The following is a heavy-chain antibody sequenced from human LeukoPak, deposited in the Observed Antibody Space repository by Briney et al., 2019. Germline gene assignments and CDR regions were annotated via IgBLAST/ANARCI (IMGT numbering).Heavy chain of an antibody. V-gene: IGHV3-23*01. CDR1: GFTFSSYA. CDR2: ISGSGGST. J-gene: IGHJ4*02. CDR3: ARTLGDSRYFDY. Sequence: PGGSLRLSCAASGFTFSSYAMSWVRQAPGKGLEWVSAISGSGGSTYYADSVKGRFTISRDNSKNTLYLQMNSLRAEDTAVYYCARTLGDSRYFDYWGQGTLATVSS. D-gene: IGHD6-13*01.